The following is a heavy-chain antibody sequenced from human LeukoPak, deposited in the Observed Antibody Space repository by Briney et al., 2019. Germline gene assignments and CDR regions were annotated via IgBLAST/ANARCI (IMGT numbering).Heavy chain of an antibody. CDR3: ARGGRWELPRPYAFDI. Sequence: ASVKVSCKASGYTFTSYGISWVRQAPGQGLEWMGWISAYNGHTNYAQKLQGRVTMTADTSTSTAYMELRSLRSDDTAVYYCARGGRWELPRPYAFDIWGQGTMVTVSS. J-gene: IGHJ3*02. CDR2: ISAYNGHT. D-gene: IGHD1-26*01. V-gene: IGHV1-18*01. CDR1: GYTFTSYG.